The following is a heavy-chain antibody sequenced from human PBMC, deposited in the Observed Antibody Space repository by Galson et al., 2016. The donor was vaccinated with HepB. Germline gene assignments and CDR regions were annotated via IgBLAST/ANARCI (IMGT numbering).Heavy chain of an antibody. CDR2: VWSDGNNK. D-gene: IGHD2-21*02. V-gene: IGHV3-33*01. CDR1: GFTFSRYA. Sequence: SLRLSCAASGFTFSRYAMHWVRQAPGKGLEWVAVVWSDGNNKYYADSVKGRFTISRDNSNNTLCLQMDSLRAEDTAVYYCARDHSSCAGDCYNFAYWGQGTLVTVPS. CDR3: ARDHSSCAGDCYNFAY. J-gene: IGHJ4*02.